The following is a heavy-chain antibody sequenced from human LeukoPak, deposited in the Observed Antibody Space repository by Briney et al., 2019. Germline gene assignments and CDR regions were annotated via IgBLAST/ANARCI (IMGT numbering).Heavy chain of an antibody. CDR1: GFTFSGYG. D-gene: IGHD5-12*01. V-gene: IGHV3-30*02. CDR2: IRYDGSHK. J-gene: IGHJ4*02. CDR3: AKAAPGCGYPIDY. Sequence: GGSLRLSCGASGFTFSGYGMHWVRQAQGKGLEWMAFIRYDGSHKDYADSDKGRFTISRETSKKTVYLEMNSLRDEDTAVYYCAKAAPGCGYPIDYWGQGILVTVSS.